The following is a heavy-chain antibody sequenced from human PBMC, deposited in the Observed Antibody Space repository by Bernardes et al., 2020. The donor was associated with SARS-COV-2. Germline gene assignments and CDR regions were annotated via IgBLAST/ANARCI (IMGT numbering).Heavy chain of an antibody. CDR1: GGSISSYY. D-gene: IGHD6-13*01. J-gene: IGHJ6*02. V-gene: IGHV4-59*08. Sequence: SETLSLTCTVSGGSISSYYWSWIRQPPGKGLEWIGYIYYSGSTNYNPSLKSRVTISVDTSKNQFSLKLSSVTAADTAVYYCARLSIAAAGTYYYYGMDVWGQGTTVTVSS. CDR2: IYYSGST. CDR3: ARLSIAAAGTYYYYGMDV.